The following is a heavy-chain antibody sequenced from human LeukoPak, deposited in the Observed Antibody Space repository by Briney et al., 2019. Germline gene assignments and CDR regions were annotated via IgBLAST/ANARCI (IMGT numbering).Heavy chain of an antibody. Sequence: SETLSLTCTVSGGSISSGDYYWSWIRQPPEKGLEWIGYIYYSGSTYYNPSLKSRVTISVDTSKNQFSLKLSSVTAADTAVYYCARDAGYNFDYWGQGTLVTVSS. J-gene: IGHJ4*02. CDR3: ARDAGYNFDY. CDR2: IYYSGST. D-gene: IGHD5-24*01. V-gene: IGHV4-30-4*01. CDR1: GGSISSGDYY.